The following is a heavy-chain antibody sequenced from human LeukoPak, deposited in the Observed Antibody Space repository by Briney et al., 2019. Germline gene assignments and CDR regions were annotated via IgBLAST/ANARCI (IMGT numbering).Heavy chain of an antibody. V-gene: IGHV1-2*02. Sequence: VASVKLSCKASGYTFTGYYMHWVRHAPGQGLEWMGWINHNSGGTNYAQKFQGRVTMTRDTSISTAYMGLSRLRSDDTAVYYCARVGFSAEFDPWGQGTLVTVSS. J-gene: IGHJ5*02. CDR2: INHNSGGT. CDR1: GYTFTGYY. CDR3: ARVGFSAEFDP.